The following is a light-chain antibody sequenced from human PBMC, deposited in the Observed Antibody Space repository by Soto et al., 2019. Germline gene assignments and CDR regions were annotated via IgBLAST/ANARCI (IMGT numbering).Light chain of an antibody. CDR3: QSYDSSLSGVV. V-gene: IGLV1-40*01. CDR2: GNN. J-gene: IGLJ2*01. Sequence: QPVLTQPPSVSGAPGQRVTISCTGSSSNIGAGYDVHWYQHLPGTAPKLLIYGNNNRPSGVPDRFSGSKSGTSASLAITGLQAEDEADYYCQSYDSSLSGVVFGGGTQLTV. CDR1: SSNIGAGYD.